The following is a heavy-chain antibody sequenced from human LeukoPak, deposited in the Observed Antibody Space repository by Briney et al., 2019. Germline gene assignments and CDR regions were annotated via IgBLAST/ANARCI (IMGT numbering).Heavy chain of an antibody. D-gene: IGHD3-22*01. CDR1: GFTFSSYT. V-gene: IGHV3-48*01. Sequence: PGGSLRLSCAASGFTFSSYTMNWVRQAPGKGLEWVSYIGSTSSTIYYADSVKGRFTISRDNAKNSLYPQMNSLRAEDTAVYYCARDHHRRLYDSQARDTFDIWGQGTMVTVSS. CDR3: ARDHHRRLYDSQARDTFDI. J-gene: IGHJ3*02. CDR2: IGSTSSTI.